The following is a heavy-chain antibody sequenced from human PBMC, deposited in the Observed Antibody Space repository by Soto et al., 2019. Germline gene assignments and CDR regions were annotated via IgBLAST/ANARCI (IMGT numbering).Heavy chain of an antibody. CDR3: ARVARGAWGIFDP. V-gene: IGHV3-74*01. Sequence: EVQLVESGGGLVQPGGSLRLSCAASGFTFNSSWLHWVRQAPGKGLEWVSRIDYDGDTTNYADSVKGRFTISRDNAKNTLYLQMSSLTAADTAVYYCARVARGAWGIFDPWGQGTLVTVSP. D-gene: IGHD3-16*01. CDR1: GFTFNSSW. J-gene: IGHJ5*02. CDR2: IDYDGDTT.